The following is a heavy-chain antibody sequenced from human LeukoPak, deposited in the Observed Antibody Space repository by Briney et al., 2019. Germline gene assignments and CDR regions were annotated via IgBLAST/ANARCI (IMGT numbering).Heavy chain of an antibody. CDR2: FWYDGTNE. CDR1: GFTFSTHG. D-gene: IGHD3-10*01. V-gene: IGHV3-33*01. Sequence: PGRSLTLSCPASGFTFSTHGMHWVRQAPGNGLEWVAVFWYDGTNEYYAESVTGRLTISRDNSKNTLYLQMNSLRAEDTALYFCARDYGSGRGVEISYGHYGMDVWGQGTTVTVSS. CDR3: ARDYGSGRGVEISYGHYGMDV. J-gene: IGHJ6*02.